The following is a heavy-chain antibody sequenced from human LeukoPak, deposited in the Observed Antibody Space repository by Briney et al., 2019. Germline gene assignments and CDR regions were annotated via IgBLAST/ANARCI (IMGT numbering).Heavy chain of an antibody. J-gene: IGHJ4*02. V-gene: IGHV4-39*01. CDR1: DGSISSNSYS. Sequence: SETLSLTCSVSDGSISSNSYSWGWIRQPPGKGLEWIGSIYYSGSTYYNPSLKSRVTISVDTSKNQFSLKLSSVTAADTAVYYCARAPTPNYYDSSGYYSFDYWGQGTLVTVSS. D-gene: IGHD3-22*01. CDR3: ARAPTPNYYDSSGYYSFDY. CDR2: IYYSGST.